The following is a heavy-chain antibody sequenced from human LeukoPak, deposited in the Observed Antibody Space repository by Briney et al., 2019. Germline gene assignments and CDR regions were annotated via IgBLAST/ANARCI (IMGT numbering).Heavy chain of an antibody. CDR3: AKDLQQWLVSPYYYYMDV. Sequence: GGSLRLSCAASGFTFTRYGMHWVRQAPGKGLEWVAFIRYDGSNIHYADSVKGRFTVSRGNSKLYLQMNSLGAEDMAVYYCAKDLQQWLVSPYYYYMDVWGKGTTVTVSS. CDR2: IRYDGSNI. J-gene: IGHJ6*03. V-gene: IGHV3-30*02. D-gene: IGHD6-19*01. CDR1: GFTFTRYG.